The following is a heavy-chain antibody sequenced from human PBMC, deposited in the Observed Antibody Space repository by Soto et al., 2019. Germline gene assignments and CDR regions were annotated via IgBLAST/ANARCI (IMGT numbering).Heavy chain of an antibody. D-gene: IGHD3-10*01. CDR2: IYYNGNA. Sequence: QVQLQESGPGLVKPSQTLSLTCTVSGGSISSGTYYWSWIRQHPGKGLEWIGFIYYNGNAFYNPSLKRRGAISLDTTKNQFSLKLSSLTAADTAVYFCARGELWWDFWGQGTLVTVSS. J-gene: IGHJ4*02. CDR3: ARGELWWDF. V-gene: IGHV4-31*03. CDR1: GGSISSGTYY.